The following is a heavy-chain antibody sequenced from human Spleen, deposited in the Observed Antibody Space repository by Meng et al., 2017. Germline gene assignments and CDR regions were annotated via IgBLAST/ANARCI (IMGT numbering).Heavy chain of an antibody. V-gene: IGHV4-34*01. CDR3: ASWIYSCGWQ. J-gene: IGHJ4*02. CDR2: IYHGGDT. Sequence: QVQLQQWGAGLLKPSETLSLTCVVSGGSFSDYYWSWIRQPPGKGLEWIGEIYHGGDTNSNPSLKSRVTIAIDRSKNQFSLKLSSVTAADTAVYYCASWIYSCGWQWGQGTLVTVSS. CDR1: GGSFSDYY. D-gene: IGHD6-19*01.